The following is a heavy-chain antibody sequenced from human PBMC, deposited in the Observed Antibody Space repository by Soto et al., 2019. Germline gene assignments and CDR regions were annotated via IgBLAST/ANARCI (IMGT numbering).Heavy chain of an antibody. Sequence: EVQLLESGGDLIQPGGSLRLSCAASGFTFSIFAMSCVRQAPGKGLQWVSTITSGGDTTYYTDSVKGRFTISRDNSKNTLYLQMNSLRAEDTALYYCAKRYYYDNSGLWDSWGQGTLVTVSS. V-gene: IGHV3-23*01. D-gene: IGHD3-22*01. CDR1: GFTFSIFA. CDR2: ITSGGDTT. J-gene: IGHJ4*02. CDR3: AKRYYYDNSGLWDS.